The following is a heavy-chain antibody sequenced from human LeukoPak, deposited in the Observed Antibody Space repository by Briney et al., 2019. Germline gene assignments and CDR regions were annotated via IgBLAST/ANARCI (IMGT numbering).Heavy chain of an antibody. J-gene: IGHJ5*02. V-gene: IGHV4-59*12. CDR3: ARDRGVIGGFDP. CDR1: GDSISSYF. CDR2: IYHSGST. D-gene: IGHD3-22*01. Sequence: SETLSLTCTVSGDSISSYFWSWIRQPPGKGLEWIGYIYHSGSTSYNPSLKSRVTMSVDTSKNQFSLKLSSVTAADTAVYYCARDRGVIGGFDPWGQGTLVTVSS.